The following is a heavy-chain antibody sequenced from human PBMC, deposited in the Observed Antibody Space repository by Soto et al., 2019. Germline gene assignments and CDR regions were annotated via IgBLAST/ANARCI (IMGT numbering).Heavy chain of an antibody. J-gene: IGHJ4*02. D-gene: IGHD3-22*01. V-gene: IGHV4-59*01. CDR1: GGSISSSY. CDR3: AREKKDDSSGFYHFDY. Sequence: SETLSLTXTVSGGSISSSYWSWIRQPPGKGLEWIGYIYYSGSATYNPSLKTRVTISLDTSKNQFSLKLSSVTAADTAVYYCAREKKDDSSGFYHFDYWGQGTLVTVSS. CDR2: IYYSGSA.